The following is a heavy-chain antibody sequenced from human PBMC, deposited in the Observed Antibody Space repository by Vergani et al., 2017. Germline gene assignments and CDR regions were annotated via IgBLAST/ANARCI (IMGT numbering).Heavy chain of an antibody. CDR1: GVPFCSYA. Sequence: QVQLVQSGAEVKKPGSSVKVFCKASGVPFCSYAISWVRPASGQGLEWMGGIIPIFGRAKYAQKVQGRVTMTADESTSTAYMELSSLRSEDTAVYYCARAIGVYPFDYWGQGTLVTVSS. D-gene: IGHD2-15*01. CDR2: IIPIFGRA. V-gene: IGHV1-69*12. J-gene: IGHJ4*02. CDR3: ARAIGVYPFDY.